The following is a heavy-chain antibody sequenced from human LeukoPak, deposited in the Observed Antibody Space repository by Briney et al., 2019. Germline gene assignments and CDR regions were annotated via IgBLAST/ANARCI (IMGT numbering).Heavy chain of an antibody. J-gene: IGHJ4*02. Sequence: GGSLRLSCAASGFTFSSYWMHWVRQAPGRGLVWVSRINSDGSSTSYADSVKGRFTISRDNVKNTLYLQMNSLRAEDTAVYYCERDFWSGYQGGYDYWGQGTLVTVSS. CDR3: ERDFWSGYQGGYDY. CDR1: GFTFSSYW. D-gene: IGHD3-3*01. CDR2: INSDGSST. V-gene: IGHV3-74*01.